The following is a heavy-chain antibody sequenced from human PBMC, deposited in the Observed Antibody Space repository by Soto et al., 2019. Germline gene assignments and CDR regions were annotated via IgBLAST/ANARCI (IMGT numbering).Heavy chain of an antibody. J-gene: IGHJ3*02. Sequence: EVQPWESGGGLVQPGGSLRLSCAVSGFTFRSYDMSWVRQAPGKGPEWVSVISAGGSNTYYAESVKGRFTISRDNSKNTLYLQMNSLRDEDTAVYYCAKKGPPRDAFDIWGQGTMVTVST. V-gene: IGHV3-23*01. CDR1: GFTFRSYD. CDR2: ISAGGSNT. CDR3: AKKGPPRDAFDI.